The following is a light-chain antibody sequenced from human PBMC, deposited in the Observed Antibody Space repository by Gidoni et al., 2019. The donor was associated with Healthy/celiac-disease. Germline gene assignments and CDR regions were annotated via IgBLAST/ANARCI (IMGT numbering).Light chain of an antibody. CDR1: SSNIGSTT. CDR3: AAWDDSLNGWV. Sequence: QSVLTQPPSASGTPGQRFTISCSGSSSNIGSTTVNWYQQLPGTAPKLLIYSNNQRPSGVPDRFSGSKSGTSASLAISGLQSEDEADYYCAAWDDSLNGWVFGGRTKLTVL. CDR2: SNN. J-gene: IGLJ3*02. V-gene: IGLV1-44*01.